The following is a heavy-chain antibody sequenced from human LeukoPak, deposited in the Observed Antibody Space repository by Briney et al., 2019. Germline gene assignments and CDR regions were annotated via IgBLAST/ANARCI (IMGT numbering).Heavy chain of an antibody. D-gene: IGHD6-13*01. Sequence: HPGGSLRLSCAASGITFSSSYMAWVRQAPAKGLEWVSAIHGGIKIYYADSVKGRFSISRDNSKNTLYLQMNSLRAEDTAVYYCARIAAGGPIDYWGQGTLVTVSA. J-gene: IGHJ4*02. CDR3: ARIAAGGPIDY. CDR2: IHGGIKI. V-gene: IGHV3-66*01. CDR1: GITFSSSY.